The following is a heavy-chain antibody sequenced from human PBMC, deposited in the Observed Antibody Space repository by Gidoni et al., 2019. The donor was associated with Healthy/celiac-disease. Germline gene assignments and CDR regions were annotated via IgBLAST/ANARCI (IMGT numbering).Heavy chain of an antibody. CDR1: GGSISSYY. J-gene: IGHJ5*02. D-gene: IGHD6-19*01. Sequence: QVQLQESGPGLVKPSETLSLTCTVSGGSISSYYWSWIRQPPGKGLKWIGYIYYSGSTNYNPSLKSRVTISVDMSKNQFSLKLSSVTAADTAVYYCASGKTSSGWYVDWFDPWGQGTLVTVSS. CDR2: IYYSGST. CDR3: ASGKTSSGWYVDWFDP. V-gene: IGHV4-59*01.